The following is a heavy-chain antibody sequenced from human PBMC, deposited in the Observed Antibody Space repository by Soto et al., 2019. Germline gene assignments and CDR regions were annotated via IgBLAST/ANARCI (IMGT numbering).Heavy chain of an antibody. Sequence: SLPLSLTWTVSHVSINNADYSWSFIKQPPGRGLDWIGYIYQSGSTTYNPSLKSRLTISLDRSKNEVSLKLTSVTAADTAVYYCTSDYSLRSYRFDYWGRGILVTVSS. D-gene: IGHD3-10*01. V-gene: IGHV4-30-2*01. CDR1: HVSINNADYS. J-gene: IGHJ4*02. CDR2: IYQSGST. CDR3: TSDYSLRSYRFDY.